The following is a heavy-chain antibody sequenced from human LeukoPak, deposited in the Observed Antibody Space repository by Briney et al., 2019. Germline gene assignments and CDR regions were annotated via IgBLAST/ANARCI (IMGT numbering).Heavy chain of an antibody. J-gene: IGHJ4*02. Sequence: GSLRLSCAASGFTVSSNYMSWIRQPPGKGLEWIGSIYYSGSTYYNPSLKSRVTISVDTSKNQFSLKLSSVTAADTAVYYCARDSVAVAGGTDYWGQGTLVTVSS. CDR1: GFTVSSNY. D-gene: IGHD6-19*01. CDR3: ARDSVAVAGGTDY. CDR2: IYYSGST. V-gene: IGHV4-39*07.